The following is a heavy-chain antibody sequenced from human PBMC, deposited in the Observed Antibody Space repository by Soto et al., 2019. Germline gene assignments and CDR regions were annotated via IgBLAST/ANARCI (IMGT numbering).Heavy chain of an antibody. V-gene: IGHV4-34*01. J-gene: IGHJ6*03. CDR3: ARGGNYLPYYYYFCMDV. CDR1: GFW. D-gene: IGHD4-4*01. Sequence: GFWCSRIIKKKRKGLEWIGEINHSGSTNYNPSLKSRVTISVDTSKNQFSLKLSSVTAADTAVYYCARGGNYLPYYYYFCMDVWGKGTTVTVPS. CDR2: INHSGST.